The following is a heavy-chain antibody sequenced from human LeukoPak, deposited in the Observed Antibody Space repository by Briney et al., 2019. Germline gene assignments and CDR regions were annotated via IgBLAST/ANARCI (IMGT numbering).Heavy chain of an antibody. J-gene: IGHJ4*02. CDR1: GFSFSDYN. CDR2: ITTSSTYI. Sequence: GGSLRLSCAASGFSFSDYNMNWVRQAPGKALEWVSSITTSSTYIYYGDSVKGRFTISRDNAKNSLYLQMNGLRVEDTAVYYCAKLAKYFYGSETYYFFEHWGQGTPVTASS. CDR3: AKLAKYFYGSETYYFFEH. V-gene: IGHV3-21*01. D-gene: IGHD3-10*01.